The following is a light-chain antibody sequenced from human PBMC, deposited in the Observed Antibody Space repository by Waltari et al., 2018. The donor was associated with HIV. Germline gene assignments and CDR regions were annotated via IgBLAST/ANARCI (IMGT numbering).Light chain of an antibody. CDR3: ATWTDSLSGVV. CDR1: SSNIGSTY. J-gene: IGLJ2*01. Sequence: QSVLTQSPSASGTPGQRVTISCSGSSSNIGSTYVYSYQQLPGTAPKLLLYRNNQRPTGVPDRFSGSKSGTSASLAISGLRSEDEAHYYCATWTDSLSGVVFGGGTKLRVL. V-gene: IGLV1-47*01. CDR2: RNN.